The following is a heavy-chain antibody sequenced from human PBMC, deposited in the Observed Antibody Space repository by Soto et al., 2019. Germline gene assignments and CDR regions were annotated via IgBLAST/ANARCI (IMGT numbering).Heavy chain of an antibody. CDR3: ARDGGYCTNGVCYDY. CDR1: GGSISSGDYY. D-gene: IGHD2-8*01. J-gene: IGHJ4*02. V-gene: IGHV4-30-4*01. CDR2: IYYSGST. Sequence: PSETLSLTCTVSGGSISSGDYYWSWIRQPPGKGLEWIGYIYYSGSTHYNPSLKSRVTISVDTSKNQFSLKLSSVTAADTAVYYCARDGGYCTNGVCYDYWGQGTLVTVSS.